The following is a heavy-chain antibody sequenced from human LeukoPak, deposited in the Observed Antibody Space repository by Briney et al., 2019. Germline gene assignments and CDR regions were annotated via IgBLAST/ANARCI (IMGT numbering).Heavy chain of an antibody. D-gene: IGHD3-3*01. CDR2: ISGSSSYV. V-gene: IGHV3-21*01. CDR1: GFTFSRYS. J-gene: IGHJ4*02. Sequence: GGSLRLSCAASGFTFSRYSMNWVRQAPGKGLEWVSSISGSSSYVYYADSVKGRLTISRDNAKNSLYLQMNSLRVEDTAVYYCARGGSTRFGYWGQGTQATVSS. CDR3: ARGGSTRFGY.